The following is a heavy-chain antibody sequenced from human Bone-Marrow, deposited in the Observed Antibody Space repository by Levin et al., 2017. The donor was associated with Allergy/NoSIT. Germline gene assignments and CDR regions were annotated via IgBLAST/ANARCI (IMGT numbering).Heavy chain of an antibody. V-gene: IGHV4-59*01. Sequence: SCTVSGGSISGYYWSWVRQPPGKGLEWVGHIFYSGSTNYNPSLKSRVTIPINTSKNQFSLNLTSVTAADTASYYCAGSVAGEFDYWGQGTLVTVSS. CDR2: IFYSGST. CDR1: GGSISGYY. CDR3: AGSVAGEFDY. D-gene: IGHD3-10*01. J-gene: IGHJ4*02.